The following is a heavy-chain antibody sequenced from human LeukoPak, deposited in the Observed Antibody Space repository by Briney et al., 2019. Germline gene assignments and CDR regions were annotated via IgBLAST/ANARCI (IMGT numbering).Heavy chain of an antibody. D-gene: IGHD6-13*01. CDR2: IQYDGSYQ. CDR3: ATVRGASGSRWYFDY. V-gene: IGHV3-30*02. J-gene: IGHJ4*02. CDR1: GFIFSNYG. Sequence: GGSLRLSCAASGFIFSNYGMDWVRQAPGKGLEWVAIIQYDGSYQWYAESVKGRFTVSRDNSKSRLYLQMNSLRAEDTAVYYCATVRGASGSRWYFDYWGQGTLVTVSS.